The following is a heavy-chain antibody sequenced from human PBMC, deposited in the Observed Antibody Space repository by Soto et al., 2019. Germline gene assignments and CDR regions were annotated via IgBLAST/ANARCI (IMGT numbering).Heavy chain of an antibody. J-gene: IGHJ3*02. V-gene: IGHV3-74*01. CDR3: ARVADFTYSSNGNGRAAFDM. Sequence: EVQLVESGGGLAQPGGSLRLSCAASGFTLSSHWMHWVRQAPGKGLVWVSRINRDGSTINYDDSVRGRYTISRDNAKNTLSLQMNSLRAEATAVYYCARVADFTYSSNGNGRAAFDMWGQGTMVTVSS. CDR2: INRDGSTI. D-gene: IGHD6-13*01. CDR1: GFTLSSHW.